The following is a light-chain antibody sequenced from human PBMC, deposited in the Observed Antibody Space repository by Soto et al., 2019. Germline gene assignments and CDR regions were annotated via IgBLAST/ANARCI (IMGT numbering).Light chain of an antibody. V-gene: IGKV3-20*01. CDR3: QQYGSSGT. J-gene: IGKJ1*01. CDR1: QSVSTNY. Sequence: EIVLTPSPGPLSLTPGERATISCKASQSVSTNYLAWYQQKPGQAPRLLIYGASNRATGIPDRFSGSGSGTDFTLTISRLEPEDFAVYYCQQYGSSGTFGQGTKVDIK. CDR2: GAS.